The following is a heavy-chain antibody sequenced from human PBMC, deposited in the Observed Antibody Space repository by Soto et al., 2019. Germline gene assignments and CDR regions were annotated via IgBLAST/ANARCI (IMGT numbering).Heavy chain of an antibody. CDR3: ARVSSGSYHPDY. Sequence: QVQLVQSGAEVKKPGSSVKVSCKASGGTFSSYTISWVRQAPGQGLEWMGRIIPILGIANYAQKFQGRVTITADKSTSTAYMELSSLRSEDTAVYYCARVSSGSYHPDYWGQGTLVTVSS. CDR1: GGTFSSYT. CDR2: IIPILGIA. V-gene: IGHV1-69*02. J-gene: IGHJ4*02. D-gene: IGHD1-26*01.